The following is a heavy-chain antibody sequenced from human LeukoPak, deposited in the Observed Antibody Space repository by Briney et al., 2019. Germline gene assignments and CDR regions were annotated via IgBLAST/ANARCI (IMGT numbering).Heavy chain of an antibody. CDR3: AKDSGGYYFDY. J-gene: IGHJ4*02. CDR1: GFIFGSYA. V-gene: IGHV3-23*01. D-gene: IGHD4-23*01. Sequence: GGSLRLSCAASGFIFGSYAMTWVRQAPGKGLEWVSAISGIGDSTYHADSVKGRFTISRDNSKNTLYLQVNSLRAEDTAVYYCAKDSGGYYFDYWGQGTLVTVSS. CDR2: ISGIGDST.